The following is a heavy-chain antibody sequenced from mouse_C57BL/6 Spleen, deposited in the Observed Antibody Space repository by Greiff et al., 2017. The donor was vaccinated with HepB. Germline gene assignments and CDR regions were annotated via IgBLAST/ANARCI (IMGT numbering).Heavy chain of an antibody. V-gene: IGHV1-76*01. CDR3: ARERSPYYAMDY. CDR2: IYPGSGNT. CDR1: GYTFTDYY. Sequence: VQLQQSGAELVRPGASVKLSCKASGYTFTDYYINWVKQRPGQGLEWIARIYPGSGNTYYNEKFKGKATLTAEKSSSTAYMQLSSLTSEDSAVYFCARERSPYYAMDYWGQGTSVTVSS. J-gene: IGHJ4*01.